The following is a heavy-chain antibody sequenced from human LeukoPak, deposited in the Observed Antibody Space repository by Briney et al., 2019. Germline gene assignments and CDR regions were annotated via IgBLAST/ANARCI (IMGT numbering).Heavy chain of an antibody. CDR2: ISQGAST. Sequence: PSETLSLSCIISGGSIFGSYWSSIRQPPGKGLEWIGYISQGASTNYHPSFKSRVTISRDTSKNQIAVTLSSVTAADTAVYYCARNLDANWGQGTLVTVSS. CDR3: ARNLDAN. D-gene: IGHD1-1*01. V-gene: IGHV4-59*01. J-gene: IGHJ4*02. CDR1: GGSIFGSY.